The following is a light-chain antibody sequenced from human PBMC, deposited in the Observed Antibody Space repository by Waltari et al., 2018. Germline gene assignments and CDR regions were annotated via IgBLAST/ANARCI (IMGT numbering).Light chain of an antibody. V-gene: IGLV8-61*01. CDR3: ALYMGSGIWV. Sequence: QTVVTQEPSLSVSPGGTVTLTCALSSGSLSTTSYATWYQQTPGQAPRTLVYKANAPSSGVPDRFSGSIRGNTAALTITGAQADDESDYYCALYMGSGIWVFGGGTRLTVL. J-gene: IGLJ3*02. CDR1: SGSLSTTSY. CDR2: KAN.